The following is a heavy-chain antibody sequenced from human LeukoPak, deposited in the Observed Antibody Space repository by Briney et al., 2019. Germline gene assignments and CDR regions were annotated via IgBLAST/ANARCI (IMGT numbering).Heavy chain of an antibody. Sequence: SQTLSLTCAISGDSVSRDSIAWNWIRQSPSRGLEWLGGAYYKSAWYNDYAVSVKGRIIINPDTSKNQFSLQLNSVTPEDTAVYYCARGTGWPQFDYWGQGTLVTVSS. CDR1: GDSVSRDSIA. J-gene: IGHJ4*02. CDR2: AYYKSAWYN. CDR3: ARGTGWPQFDY. D-gene: IGHD6-19*01. V-gene: IGHV6-1*01.